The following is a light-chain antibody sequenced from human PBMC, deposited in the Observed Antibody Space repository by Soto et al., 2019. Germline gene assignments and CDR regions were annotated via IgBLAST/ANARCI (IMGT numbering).Light chain of an antibody. J-gene: IGKJ4*01. CDR1: QSLRSNY. Sequence: LAPGERATLSCRASQSLRSNYIAWYQQKPGQAPRLLIYGASSRASGILDRFTGSGSGADFTLTINNLEPEDSAMYYCQQYGSSPLTFGGGSKVEI. V-gene: IGKV3-20*01. CDR2: GAS. CDR3: QQYGSSPLT.